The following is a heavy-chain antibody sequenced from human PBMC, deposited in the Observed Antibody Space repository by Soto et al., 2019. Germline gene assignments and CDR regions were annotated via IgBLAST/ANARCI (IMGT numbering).Heavy chain of an antibody. CDR1: GGSISSRSYY. D-gene: IGHD3-22*01. Sequence: ETLCLTCTASGGSISSRSYYWGWIRQPPGKGLEWIGSIYYSGSTYYNPSLKSRVTISVDTSKNQFSLKLSSVTAADTAVYYCARTLSYYYDSSGGFDPWGQG. J-gene: IGHJ5*02. V-gene: IGHV4-39*01. CDR2: IYYSGST. CDR3: ARTLSYYYDSSGGFDP.